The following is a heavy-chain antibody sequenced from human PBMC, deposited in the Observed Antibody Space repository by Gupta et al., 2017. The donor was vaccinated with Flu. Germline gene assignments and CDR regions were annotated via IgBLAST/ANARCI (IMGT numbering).Heavy chain of an antibody. D-gene: IGHD5-12*01. V-gene: IGHV2-5*01. CDR3: AHRLGPTAHSGYVGVPYFDY. CDR2: IFWNDDK. J-gene: IGHJ4*02. Sequence: QITLKESGPTLVKPTQTLTLTCTFSGFSLSTSGVGVGWIRQPPRKALEWLALIFWNDDKRYSPSLKSRLTITKDTSKNQVVLTMTNMDPVDTATYYCAHRLGPTAHSGYVGVPYFDYWGQGTLVTVSS. CDR1: GFSLSTSGVG.